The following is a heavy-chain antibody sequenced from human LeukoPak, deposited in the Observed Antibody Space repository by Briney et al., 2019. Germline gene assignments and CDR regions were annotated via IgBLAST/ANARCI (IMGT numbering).Heavy chain of an antibody. V-gene: IGHV3-30*04. CDR1: GFTFSNYT. CDR2: ISYDGSNK. J-gene: IGHJ4*02. Sequence: GSMRLSCAASGFTFSNYTMHRLRQAPGKGLEGVAVISYDGSNKYYADSGKGRFTISSDNSKNTLYLKMSSLRADDTALYYCAKAVEKRRLHPYFDYRGQGTLVTVSS. D-gene: IGHD5-24*01. CDR3: AKAVEKRRLHPYFDY.